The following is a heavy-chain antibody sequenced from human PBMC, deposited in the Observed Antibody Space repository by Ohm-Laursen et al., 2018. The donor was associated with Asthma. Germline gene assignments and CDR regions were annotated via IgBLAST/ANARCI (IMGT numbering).Heavy chain of an antibody. V-gene: IGHV3-30-3*01. D-gene: IGHD2-21*02. CDR1: GFTFSNFA. CDR3: ARRDFSGGDPSAAFDI. J-gene: IGHJ3*02. Sequence: SSLRLSCAASGFTFSNFAMRWARQAPGKGLEWVSIITSDGSWTSYADSVKGRFTISRDNSKNTLYMQMNSLRAEDTAVYYCARRDFSGGDPSAAFDIWGQGTMVTVSS. CDR2: ITSDGSWT.